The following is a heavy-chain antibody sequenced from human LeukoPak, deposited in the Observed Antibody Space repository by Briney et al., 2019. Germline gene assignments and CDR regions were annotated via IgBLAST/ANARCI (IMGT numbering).Heavy chain of an antibody. D-gene: IGHD6-19*01. CDR2: IYTSGST. Sequence: SETLSLTCTVSGGSINSGSYYWSWIRQSAGKGLEWIGRIYTSGSTNYNPSLKSRVTISVDTSRNQFSLKLSSVTAADTAVYYCASIVVAGTAFDYWGQGTLVTVSS. CDR3: ASIVVAGTAFDY. CDR1: GGSINSGSYY. V-gene: IGHV4-61*02. J-gene: IGHJ4*02.